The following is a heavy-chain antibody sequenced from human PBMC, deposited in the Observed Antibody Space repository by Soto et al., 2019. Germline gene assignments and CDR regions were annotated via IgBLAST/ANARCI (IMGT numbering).Heavy chain of an antibody. CDR1: GFTFSSYA. CDR3: ARPTVTTSWYFGL. V-gene: IGHV3-30-3*01. CDR2: ISYDGSNK. Sequence: QVQLVESGGGVVQPGRSLRLSCAASGFTFSSYAMHWVRQAPGKGLEWVAVISYDGSNKYYADSVKGRFTISRDNSKNTLYLQMNSLRAEDTAVYYCARPTVTTSWYFGLWGRGTLVTVS. J-gene: IGHJ2*01. D-gene: IGHD4-17*01.